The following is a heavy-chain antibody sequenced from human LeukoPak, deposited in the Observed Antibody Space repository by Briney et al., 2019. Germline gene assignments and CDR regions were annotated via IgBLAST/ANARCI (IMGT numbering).Heavy chain of an antibody. CDR3: ASSKGYCSGGSCLDV. D-gene: IGHD2-15*01. CDR1: GGSISSYY. V-gene: IGHV4-59*01. J-gene: IGHJ6*04. Sequence: SETLSLTCTFSGGSISSYYWSWIRQPPGKGLEWIGYIYYSGSTNYNPSLKSRVTISVDTSKNQFSLKLSSVTAADTAVYYCASSKGYCSGGSCLDVWGKGTTVTISS. CDR2: IYYSGST.